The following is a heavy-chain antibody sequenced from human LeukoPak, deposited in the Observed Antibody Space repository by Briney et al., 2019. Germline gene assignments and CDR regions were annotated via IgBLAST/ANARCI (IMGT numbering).Heavy chain of an antibody. Sequence: PGGSLRLSCAASGFTFSSYWMSWVRQAPGKGLEWVAFIRYDGSNKYYADSVKGRFTISRDNSKNTLYLQMNSLRAEDTAVYYCAKDSEFMITFGGVIVPWGYFDYWGQGTLVTVSS. CDR1: GFTFSSYW. D-gene: IGHD3-16*02. J-gene: IGHJ4*02. CDR3: AKDSEFMITFGGVIVPWGYFDY. V-gene: IGHV3-30*02. CDR2: IRYDGSNK.